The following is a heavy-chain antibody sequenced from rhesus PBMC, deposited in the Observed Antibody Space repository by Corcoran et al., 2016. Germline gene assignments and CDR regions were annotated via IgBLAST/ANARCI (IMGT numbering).Heavy chain of an antibody. V-gene: IGHV4-65*01. CDR2: ISGSSGST. Sequence: QVQLQESGPGLVKPSETLSLTCAVSGGSVSSSNWWSWIRQPPGQGLEWIGYISGSSGSTYYNPSLKRRVTISTDTSKNQFSLKLSSVTAADTAVYYCAREAPANYWGQGVLVTVSS. J-gene: IGHJ4*01. CDR1: GGSVSSSNW. D-gene: IGHD2-33*01. CDR3: AREAPANY.